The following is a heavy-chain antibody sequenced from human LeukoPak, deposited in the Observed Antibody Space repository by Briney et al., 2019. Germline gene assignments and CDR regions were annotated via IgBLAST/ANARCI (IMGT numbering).Heavy chain of an antibody. J-gene: IGHJ4*02. Sequence: PGGSLRLSCAASGFTFTNYWMHWVRQVPGKGLVCVARINYDGGTTTYADTVKGRFTISRDNAKKTLYLEMSSLRAEDTAAYYCATSRWSGYCNDWGQGALVTVSS. CDR2: INYDGGTT. V-gene: IGHV3-74*01. D-gene: IGHD3-3*01. CDR1: GFTFTNYW. CDR3: ATSRWSGYCND.